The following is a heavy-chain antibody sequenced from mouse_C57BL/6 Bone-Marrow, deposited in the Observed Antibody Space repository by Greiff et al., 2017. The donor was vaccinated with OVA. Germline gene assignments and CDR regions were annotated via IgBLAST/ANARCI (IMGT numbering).Heavy chain of an antibody. D-gene: IGHD2-1*01. CDR2: ISNGGGST. Sequence: EVQLVESGGGLVQPGGSLKLSCAASGFTFSDYYMYWVRQTPEKRLEWVAYISNGGGSTYYPDTVKGRFTISRDNAKNTLYLQMSRLKSEDTAMYYCARHDGNYLWFAYWGQGTLVTVSA. V-gene: IGHV5-12*01. CDR3: ARHDGNYLWFAY. J-gene: IGHJ3*01. CDR1: GFTFSDYY.